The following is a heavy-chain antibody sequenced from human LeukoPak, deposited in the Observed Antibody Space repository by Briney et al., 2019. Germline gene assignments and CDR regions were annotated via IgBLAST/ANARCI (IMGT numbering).Heavy chain of an antibody. V-gene: IGHV3-9*01. D-gene: IGHD3-16*01. CDR1: GFTFGDYA. CDR2: ISWNSGNI. Sequence: TGGSLRLSCAASGFTFGDYAMHWVRQAPGKGLEWVSGISWNSGNIGYADSVKGRFTISRDNAKNSLYLQMNSLRPEDTALYYCATTGDRRGDYWGQGTLVTVSS. J-gene: IGHJ4*02. CDR3: ATTGDRRGDY.